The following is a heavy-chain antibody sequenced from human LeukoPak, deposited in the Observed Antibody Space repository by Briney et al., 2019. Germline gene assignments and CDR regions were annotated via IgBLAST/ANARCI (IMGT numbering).Heavy chain of an antibody. D-gene: IGHD1-26*01. Sequence: SETLSLTCTVSGGSISSSSYYWGWIRQPPGKGLEWIGSIYYSGSTYYNPSLKSRVTISVDTSKNQFSLKLSSVTAADTAVYYCASPMFSGSYDGPFDYWGQGTLVTVSS. CDR2: IYYSGST. J-gene: IGHJ4*02. V-gene: IGHV4-39*01. CDR1: GGSISSSSYY. CDR3: ASPMFSGSYDGPFDY.